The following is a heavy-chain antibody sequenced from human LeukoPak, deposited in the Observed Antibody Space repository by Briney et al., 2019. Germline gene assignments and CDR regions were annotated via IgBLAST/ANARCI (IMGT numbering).Heavy chain of an antibody. J-gene: IGHJ6*03. D-gene: IGHD3-3*01. Sequence: ASVKVSCKASGYTFTSYGISWVRQAPGQGLEWMGWITAYNGNTNYAQKLQGRVTMTTDTSTSTAYMELRSLRSDDTVVYYCARDLQYYDFWSGYSPDYYMDVWGKGTTVTVSS. V-gene: IGHV1-18*01. CDR1: GYTFTSYG. CDR3: ARDLQYYDFWSGYSPDYYMDV. CDR2: ITAYNGNT.